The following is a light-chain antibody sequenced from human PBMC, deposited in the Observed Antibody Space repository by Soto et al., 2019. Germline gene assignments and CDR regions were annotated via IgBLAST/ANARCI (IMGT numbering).Light chain of an antibody. CDR2: GAS. J-gene: IGKJ4*01. Sequence: ESVLTQSPGTLSLSPGERATLSCRRSQSVSSSYLAWYQQKPGQAPRLLIYGASSRATGIPDRFSGSGSGTAFTLTISRLEPEDFAVDYCQQYGSSRLTFGGGTKVDI. CDR1: QSVSSSY. V-gene: IGKV3-20*01. CDR3: QQYGSSRLT.